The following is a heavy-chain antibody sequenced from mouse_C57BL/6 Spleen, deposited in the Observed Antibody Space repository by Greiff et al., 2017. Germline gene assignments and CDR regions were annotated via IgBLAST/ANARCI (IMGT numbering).Heavy chain of an antibody. D-gene: IGHD2-3*01. J-gene: IGHJ3*01. Sequence: QVQLKESGAELVRPGASVKLSCKASGYTFTDYYINWVKQRPGQGLEWIARIYPGSGNTYYNEKFKGKATLTAEKSSSTAYMQLSSLTSEDSAVYFCARHGYYPAWFAYWGQGTLVTVSA. CDR1: GYTFTDYY. CDR3: ARHGYYPAWFAY. CDR2: IYPGSGNT. V-gene: IGHV1-76*01.